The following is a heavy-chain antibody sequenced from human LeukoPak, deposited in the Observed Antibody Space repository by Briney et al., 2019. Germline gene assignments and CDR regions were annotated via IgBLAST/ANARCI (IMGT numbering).Heavy chain of an antibody. D-gene: IGHD6-19*01. CDR3: ARHKISVAXTRXXDY. CDR2: IYYSGST. CDR1: GGSISSSSYY. Sequence: SETLSLTCTVSGGSISSSSYYWGWIRQPPGKGLEWIGSIYYSGSTYYNPSLKSRVTISVDTSKNQCSLKLSSVTAADTAVYYCARHKISVAXTRXXDYWGQGTLVTVSS. V-gene: IGHV4-39*01. J-gene: IGHJ4*02.